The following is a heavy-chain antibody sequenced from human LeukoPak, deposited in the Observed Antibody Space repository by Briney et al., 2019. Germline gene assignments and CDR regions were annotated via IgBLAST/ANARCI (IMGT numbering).Heavy chain of an antibody. CDR1: GGSFGGYY. Sequence: PSETLSLTCAVYGGSFGGYYWSWIRQPPGKGLEWIGEINHSGSTNYNPSLKSRVTISVDTSKNQFSLKLSSVTAADTAVYYCARREGRGVYYFDYWGQGTLVTVSS. V-gene: IGHV4-34*01. J-gene: IGHJ4*02. CDR3: ARREGRGVYYFDY. CDR2: INHSGST. D-gene: IGHD2-8*01.